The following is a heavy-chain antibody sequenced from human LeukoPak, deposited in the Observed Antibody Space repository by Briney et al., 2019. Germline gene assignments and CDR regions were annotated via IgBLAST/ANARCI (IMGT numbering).Heavy chain of an antibody. D-gene: IGHD1-26*01. Sequence: GGSLRLSCTASGFPFSSYAIYWVRQAPGKGLVWVARVHGDGYSISYADSVRGRFTISIDNAKDTLYLHMNSLRPEDTAVYYCATAQVGAPTDFWGQGTRVTVSS. J-gene: IGHJ4*02. CDR2: VHGDGYSI. CDR1: GFPFSSYA. V-gene: IGHV3-74*01. CDR3: ATAQVGAPTDF.